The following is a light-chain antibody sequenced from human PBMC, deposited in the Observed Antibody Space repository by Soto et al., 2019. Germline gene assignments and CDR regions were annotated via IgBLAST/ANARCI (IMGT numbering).Light chain of an antibody. CDR2: GAS. CDR3: QQYGSSPPLT. CDR1: QSVSISY. V-gene: IGKV3-20*01. J-gene: IGKJ4*01. Sequence: EIVLTQSPVTLSSSPGERATLSCRASQSVSISYLAWYQQKPGQPPRLLIYGASSRATGIPDRFSGSGSGTDFTLTISRLEPEDFAVYYCQQYGSSPPLTFGGGTKVDIK.